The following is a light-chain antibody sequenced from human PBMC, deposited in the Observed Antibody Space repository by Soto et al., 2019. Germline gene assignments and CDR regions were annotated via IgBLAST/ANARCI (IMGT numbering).Light chain of an antibody. J-gene: IGKJ1*01. CDR3: QQYGSSPRT. CDR1: QSVSSSY. Sequence: EIVLTQSPGTLSFSRGERATLSCSSSQSVSSSYLAWYQQKPGQAPRLLIYGASSRATGIPDRFSGSGSGTDFTLTISRLEPEDFAVYYCQQYGSSPRTFGQGTKVDI. CDR2: GAS. V-gene: IGKV3-20*01.